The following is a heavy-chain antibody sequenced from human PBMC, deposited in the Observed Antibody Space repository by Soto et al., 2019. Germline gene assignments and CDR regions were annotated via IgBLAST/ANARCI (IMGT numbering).Heavy chain of an antibody. D-gene: IGHD2-2*01. CDR1: GFTFSNYG. CDR3: AIDRGDIVVVPVAMSYYYYGMDV. V-gene: IGHV3-33*01. Sequence: QVQLVESGGGVVQPGRSLRLSCAASGFTFSNYGMHWVRQAPGKGLEWVAGIWYNGSNKYYADSVKGRFNISRDNSKKTLYLQMNSRRAEETAVYYCAIDRGDIVVVPVAMSYYYYGMDVWGQGNTVGVSS. J-gene: IGHJ6*02. CDR2: IWYNGSNK.